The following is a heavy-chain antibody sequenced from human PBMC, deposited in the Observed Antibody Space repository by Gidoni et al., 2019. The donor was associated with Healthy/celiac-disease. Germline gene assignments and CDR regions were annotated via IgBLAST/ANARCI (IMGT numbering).Heavy chain of an antibody. J-gene: IGHJ3*02. CDR3: ARSTPSTATGTFDI. CDR1: GGSISSGTYF. CDR2: LFYSGST. D-gene: IGHD4-17*01. Sequence: QVRLQESGPGLVKPSQTLSLTCTVSGGSISSGTYFWNWIRQHPGKGLEWIGYLFYSGSTYYNPSLKSRLTISVDMSKNQFSLRLSSVTAADTAVYYCARSTPSTATGTFDIWGQGTMVTVSS. V-gene: IGHV4-31*03.